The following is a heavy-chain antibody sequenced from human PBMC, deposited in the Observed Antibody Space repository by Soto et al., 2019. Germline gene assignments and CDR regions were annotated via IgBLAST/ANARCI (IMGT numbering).Heavy chain of an antibody. V-gene: IGHV3-23*01. CDR3: VRSGDYRSGSYWYFFDY. Sequence: GSLRLSCAASGFTFSSYAMHWVRQAPGKGLEWVSAISGSGGSTYYADSVKGRFTISRDNSKNTLYLQMNSLRAEDTALYYCVRSGDYRSGSYWYFFDYWGQGTQVTVSS. CDR2: ISGSGGST. D-gene: IGHD3-10*01. J-gene: IGHJ4*02. CDR1: GFTFSSYA.